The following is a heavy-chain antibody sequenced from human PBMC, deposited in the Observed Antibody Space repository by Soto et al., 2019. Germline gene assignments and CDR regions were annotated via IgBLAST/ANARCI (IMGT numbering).Heavy chain of an antibody. J-gene: IGHJ5*02. D-gene: IGHD6-6*01. V-gene: IGHV1-18*04. CDR1: GYTFTNNG. CDR3: ARAPQYSSSSSWFDP. Sequence: QVQLVQSGAEVKKPGASVKVSCKASGYTFTNNGISWVRQAPGQGLEWMGWISAYDGNTNYAQKFQGRVTMTTDTSTSTAYMELRSLRSDDAAVYYCARAPQYSSSSSWFDPWGQGTLVTVSS. CDR2: ISAYDGNT.